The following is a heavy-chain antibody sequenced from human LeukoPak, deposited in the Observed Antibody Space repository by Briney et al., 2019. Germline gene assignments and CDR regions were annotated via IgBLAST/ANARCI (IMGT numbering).Heavy chain of an antibody. V-gene: IGHV3-23*01. D-gene: IGHD3-3*01. CDR3: ANLYDFWTGDY. CDR2: ISGSGGST. Sequence: GGSLRLSCAASGFTFSSYAMSWVRQAPGKGLEWVSAISGSGGSTYYADSVKGRFTISRDNSKNTLYLQMNSLRAEDTAVYYRANLYDFWTGDYWGQGTLVTVSS. CDR1: GFTFSSYA. J-gene: IGHJ4*02.